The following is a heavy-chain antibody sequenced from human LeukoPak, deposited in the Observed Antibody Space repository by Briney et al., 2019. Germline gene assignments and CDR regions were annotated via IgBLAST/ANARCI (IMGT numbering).Heavy chain of an antibody. V-gene: IGHV4-39*07. J-gene: IGHJ4*02. D-gene: IGHD1-26*01. CDR3: ARGSLGAATKRRPNLYYFDY. CDR1: GGSISSSTYY. Sequence: SETLSLTCTVSGGSISSSTYYWGWIRQPPGKGLEWIGNIYYGGTTYYNPSLKSRVTISVDTSKNQFSLKLSSVTAADTAVYYCARGSLGAATKRRPNLYYFDYWGQGTLVTVSS. CDR2: IYYGGTT.